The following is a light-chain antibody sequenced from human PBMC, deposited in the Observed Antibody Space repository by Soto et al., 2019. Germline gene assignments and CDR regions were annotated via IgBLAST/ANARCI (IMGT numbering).Light chain of an antibody. CDR2: GAS. CDR3: QQYNNWLIT. J-gene: IGKJ5*01. V-gene: IGKV3-15*01. CDR1: QSVSSY. Sequence: EIVLPQSPATLSLSPGERAALSCRASQSVSSYLAWYQQKPGQAPRLLIYGASTRATGIPARFSGSGSGTEFTLTISSLQSEDFAVYSCQQYNNWLITFGEGTRLEIK.